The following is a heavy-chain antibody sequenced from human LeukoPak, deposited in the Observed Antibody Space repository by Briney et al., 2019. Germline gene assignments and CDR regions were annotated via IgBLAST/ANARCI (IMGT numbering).Heavy chain of an antibody. CDR2: IYYSGST. CDR3: ARGRNPNYDFWSGYYSYNWFDP. Sequence: PSETLSLTCTVSGGSISSGGYYWSWIRQHPGKGLEWIGYIYYSGSTYYNPSLKSRVTISVDTSKNQFSQKLSSVTAADTAVYYWARGRNPNYDFWSGYYSYNWFDPWGQGTLVTVSS. CDR1: GGSISSGGYY. D-gene: IGHD3-3*01. J-gene: IGHJ5*02. V-gene: IGHV4-31*03.